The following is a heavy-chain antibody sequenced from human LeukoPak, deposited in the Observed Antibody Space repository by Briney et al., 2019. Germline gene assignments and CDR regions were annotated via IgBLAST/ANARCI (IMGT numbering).Heavy chain of an antibody. CDR3: ASTPPTYYYDSSGSRFDY. CDR1: GYIFTSYG. Sequence: GASVKVSCKASGYIFTSYGISWVRQAPGQGLEWMGWISAYNGNTNYAQKLQGRVTMTTDTSTSTAYMELRSLRSDDTAVYYCASTPPTYYYDSSGSRFDYWGQGTLVTVSS. V-gene: IGHV1-18*01. J-gene: IGHJ4*02. CDR2: ISAYNGNT. D-gene: IGHD3-22*01.